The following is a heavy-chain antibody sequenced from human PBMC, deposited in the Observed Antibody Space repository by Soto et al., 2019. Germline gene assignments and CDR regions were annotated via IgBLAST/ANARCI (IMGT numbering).Heavy chain of an antibody. CDR3: ARVGVHDYGDH. D-gene: IGHD3-10*01. V-gene: IGHV4-31*03. J-gene: IGHJ4*02. CDR2: IYYSGST. CDR1: GGSISSGGSS. Sequence: QVQLQESGPGLVKPSQTLSLTCTVSGGSISSGGSSWAGSGHNQGKGLEWIGYIYYSGSTYYNPSLKSRVTISVDTSKNQFSLKLSSVTAADTAVYYCARVGVHDYGDHWGQGTLVTVSS.